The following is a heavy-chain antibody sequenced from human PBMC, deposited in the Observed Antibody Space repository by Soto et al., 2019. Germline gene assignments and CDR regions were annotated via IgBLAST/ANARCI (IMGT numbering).Heavy chain of an antibody. CDR1: GFTFSNAW. J-gene: IGHJ4*02. CDR2: IKSKTDGGTT. Sequence: EVQLVESGGGLVKPGGSLRLSCAASGFTFSNAWMNWVRQAPGKGLEWVGRIKSKTDGGTTDYAAPVKGRFTISRDDSXXXXXXXXXXXXXXXXXXXXXXXXXXXXXRVDYWGQGTLVTVSS. D-gene: IGHD3-3*01. V-gene: IGHV3-15*07. CDR3: XXXXXXXXRVDY.